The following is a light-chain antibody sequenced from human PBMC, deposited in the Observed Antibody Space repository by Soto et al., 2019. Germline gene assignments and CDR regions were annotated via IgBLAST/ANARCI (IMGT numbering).Light chain of an antibody. J-gene: IGKJ1*01. CDR3: LQDYNYPWT. CDR2: AAS. V-gene: IGKV1-6*01. CDR1: QGIRND. Sequence: AIQMTQSPSSLSASVGDRVTITCRASQGIRNDLGWSQQKPGKAPKILIYAASSLQSRVPSRFSGSGSGTDVTLTISSLQPEDFATYYCLQDYNYPWTFGQGTKVEIK.